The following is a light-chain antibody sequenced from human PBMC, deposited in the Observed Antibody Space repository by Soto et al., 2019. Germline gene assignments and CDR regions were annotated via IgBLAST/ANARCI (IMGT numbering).Light chain of an antibody. CDR3: QQYSSYSRT. J-gene: IGKJ1*01. CDR1: QTISSY. Sequence: DIQMTQSPSTLSASVGDSITITCRASQTISSYLAWYQQKPGKAPNLLIYKASSLESGVPSRFSGSGSGTEFTLTISSPQPDDFATYYCQQYSSYSRTFGQGTKVDIK. CDR2: KAS. V-gene: IGKV1-5*03.